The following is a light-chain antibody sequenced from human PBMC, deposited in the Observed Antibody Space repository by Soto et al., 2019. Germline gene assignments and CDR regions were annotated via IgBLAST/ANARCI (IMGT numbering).Light chain of an antibody. CDR1: SSNIGAGYD. CDR3: QSYDSSLSGPRV. CDR2: GNS. J-gene: IGLJ1*01. V-gene: IGLV1-40*01. Sequence: QSVLPQPPSLSGAPGQRVTISCTGSSSNIGAGYDVHWYQQLPGTAPKLLIYGNSNRPSGVPDRFSGSKSGTSASLAITGLQAEDEADYYCQSYDSSLSGPRVFGTGTKVTVL.